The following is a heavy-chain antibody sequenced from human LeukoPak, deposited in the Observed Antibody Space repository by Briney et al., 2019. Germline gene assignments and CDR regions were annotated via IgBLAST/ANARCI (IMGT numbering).Heavy chain of an antibody. CDR3: ARLRIAAAVVDAFDI. Sequence: PSETLSLTCTVSGGSISSSSYYWGWIRQPPGKGLEWIGSIYYSGSTYYNPSLKSRVTISVDTSKNQFSLKLSSVTAADTAVYHCARLRIAAAVVDAFDIWGQGTMVTVSS. CDR2: IYYSGST. V-gene: IGHV4-39*07. J-gene: IGHJ3*02. D-gene: IGHD6-13*01. CDR1: GGSISSSSYY.